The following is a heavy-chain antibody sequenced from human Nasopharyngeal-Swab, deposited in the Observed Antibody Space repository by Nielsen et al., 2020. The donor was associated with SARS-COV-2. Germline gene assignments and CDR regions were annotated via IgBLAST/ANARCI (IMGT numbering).Heavy chain of an antibody. CDR3: ADPPFSEY. J-gene: IGHJ4*02. V-gene: IGHV3-74*01. CDR1: GFVFSTYW. CDR2: ISTDGTIA. Sequence: GESLKISCAASGFVFSTYWMHWVRQSPGKGLVRVSAISTDGTIAYYAGSERGRFTISRDNSKSTLYLQMNSLRADDTALYYCADPPFSEYWGQGTLVTVSS.